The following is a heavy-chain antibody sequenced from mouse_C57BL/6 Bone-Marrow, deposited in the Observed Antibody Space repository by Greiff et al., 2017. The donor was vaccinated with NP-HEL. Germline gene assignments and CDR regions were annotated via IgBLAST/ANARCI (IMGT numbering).Heavy chain of an antibody. V-gene: IGHV5-15*01. CDR1: GFTFSDYG. J-gene: IGHJ4*01. Sequence: EVQLVESGGGLVQPGGPLKLSCAASGFTFSDYGMAWVRQAPRTGPEWVAFISNLAYSIYYADTVTGRFTISRENAKNALYLGMSSRRSEDTAMYYCSRQITTVVALYAMDYWGQGTSVTVAA. CDR2: ISNLAYSI. D-gene: IGHD1-1*01. CDR3: SRQITTVVALYAMDY.